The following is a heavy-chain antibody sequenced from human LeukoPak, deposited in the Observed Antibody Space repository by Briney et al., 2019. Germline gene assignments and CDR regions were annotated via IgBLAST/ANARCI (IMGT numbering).Heavy chain of an antibody. CDR2: IIPIFGTA. CDR3: ARDNSGYDRGYYYYYMDV. V-gene: IGHV1-69*13. CDR1: GGTFSSYA. D-gene: IGHD5-12*01. J-gene: IGHJ6*03. Sequence: ASVKVSCKASGGTFSSYAISWVRQAPGQGLEWMGGIIPIFGTANYAQKFQGRVTITADESTSTAYMELSSLRSEDTAVYYCARDNSGYDRGYYYYYMDVWGKGTTVTISS.